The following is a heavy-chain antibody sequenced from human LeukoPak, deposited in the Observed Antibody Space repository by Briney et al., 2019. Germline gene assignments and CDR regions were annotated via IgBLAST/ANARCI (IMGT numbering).Heavy chain of an antibody. J-gene: IGHJ6*04. Sequence: GGSLRLSCAASGFTVSSNYMNWVRQAPGTGLEWVSLIYSGGYSGVNTYYADYVKGRFTVSRDNSKNTLYLQMNSLRAEDTAVYYCARDTDYSGMDVWGKGTTVTVSS. V-gene: IGHV3-66*03. CDR1: GFTVSSNY. CDR2: IYSGGYSGVNT. CDR3: ARDTDYSGMDV. D-gene: IGHD4-17*01.